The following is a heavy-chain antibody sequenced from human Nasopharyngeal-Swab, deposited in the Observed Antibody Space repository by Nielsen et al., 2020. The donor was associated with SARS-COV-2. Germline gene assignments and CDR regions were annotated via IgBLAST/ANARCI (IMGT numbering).Heavy chain of an antibody. J-gene: IGHJ5*02. CDR3: ARGGGYSYGTWVWFDP. V-gene: IGHV4-31*02. CDR2: FYYSGST. Sequence: WSRRRPGKGLEWIGYFYYSGSTYYNPSLKSGVAISVATSKNQFSLKLSSVTAADTAVYYCARGGGYSYGTWVWFDPWGQGTLVTVSS. D-gene: IGHD5-18*01.